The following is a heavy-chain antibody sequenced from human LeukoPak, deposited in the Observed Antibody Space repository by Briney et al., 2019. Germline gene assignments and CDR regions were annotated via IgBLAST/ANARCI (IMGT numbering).Heavy chain of an antibody. J-gene: IGHJ4*02. V-gene: IGHV3-48*01. CDR2: ISNTGTTM. D-gene: IGHD4-11*01. CDR1: GFTFSSYS. CDR3: VKEVEATN. Sequence: PGGSLRLSCTASGFTFSSYSVNWVRQAPGKGLEWVSYISNTGTTMYCADSVKGRFTISRDNAKNSLYLQMNSLRVEDTAVYYCVKEVEATNWGQGTLVTVSS.